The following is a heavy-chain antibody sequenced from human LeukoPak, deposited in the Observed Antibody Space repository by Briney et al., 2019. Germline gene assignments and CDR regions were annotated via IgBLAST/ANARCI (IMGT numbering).Heavy chain of an antibody. J-gene: IGHJ4*02. CDR1: GGSISSYY. CDR3: ARHKMYSSSWYDY. Sequence: SETLSLACTVSGGSISSYYWSWIRQPPGKGLEWIGYIYYSGSTNYNPSLKSRVTISVDTSKNQFSLKLSSVTAADTAVYYCARHKMYSSSWYDYWGQGTLVTVSS. D-gene: IGHD6-13*01. V-gene: IGHV4-59*08. CDR2: IYYSGST.